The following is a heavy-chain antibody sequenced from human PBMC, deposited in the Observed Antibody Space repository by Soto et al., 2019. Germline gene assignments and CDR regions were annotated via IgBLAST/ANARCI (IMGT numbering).Heavy chain of an antibody. Sequence: EVQLVESGGGLVQPGGSLRLSCAASGFTLSDHYMDWVRQAPGKGLEWLGRTRNKANNYITEYATSVKGRFTISRDDSKNSVYLQLNSLKSEDTAVYYCGRWTSGSPDCGGQGTLVTVSS. V-gene: IGHV3-72*01. J-gene: IGHJ4*02. CDR3: GRWTSGSPDC. CDR2: TRNKANNYIT. CDR1: GFTLSDHY. D-gene: IGHD1-26*01.